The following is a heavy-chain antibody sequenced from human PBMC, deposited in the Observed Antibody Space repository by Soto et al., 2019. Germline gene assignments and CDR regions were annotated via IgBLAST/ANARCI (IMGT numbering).Heavy chain of an antibody. V-gene: IGHV3-23*01. D-gene: IGHD4-17*01. CDR2: ISGSGGST. J-gene: IGHJ4*02. CDR1: GFTFSSYA. CDR3: AKDSSMTTVTTFGY. Sequence: LRLSCAASGFTFSSYAMSWVRQAPGKGLERVSAISGSGGSTYYADSVKGRFTISRDNSKNTLYLQMNSLRAEDTAVYYCAKDSSMTTVTTFGYWGQGTLVTVSS.